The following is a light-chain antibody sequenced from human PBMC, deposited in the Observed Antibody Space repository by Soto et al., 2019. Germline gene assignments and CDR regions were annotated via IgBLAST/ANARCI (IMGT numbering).Light chain of an antibody. V-gene: IGLV2-14*01. Sequence: QSALTQPASVSGSPGQSITISCTGTSSDVGGYTYVSWYQQHPGKAPKLMIYDVSNRPSGVSNRFSGSKSANTASLTISGLQAEDEADYYCSSYTGSSTLYVFGPGTKLTVL. J-gene: IGLJ1*01. CDR1: SSDVGGYTY. CDR2: DVS. CDR3: SSYTGSSTLYV.